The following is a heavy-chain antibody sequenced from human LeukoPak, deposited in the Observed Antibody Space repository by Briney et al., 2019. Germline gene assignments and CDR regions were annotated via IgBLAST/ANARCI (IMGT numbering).Heavy chain of an antibody. CDR1: AFTFSEYW. V-gene: IGHV3-74*03. CDR2: ITNDGSRT. CDR3: ARDLGGADY. J-gene: IGHJ4*02. D-gene: IGHD3-16*01. Sequence: GGSLRLSCTASAFTFSEYWMHWVRPPPGKGLVWVSRITNDGSRTEYADSVKGRFTISRDNAKNTLYLQMDSLRPEDTAVYYCARDLGGADYWGQGTLVTVSS.